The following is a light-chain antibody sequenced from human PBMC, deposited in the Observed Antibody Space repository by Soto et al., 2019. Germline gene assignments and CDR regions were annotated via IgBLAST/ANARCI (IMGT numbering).Light chain of an antibody. CDR3: QQYNNWPPT. Sequence: EIVMTQSPATLSVSPGERATLSCRASQSVSSNLAWYQQKPGQAPRLLIYGASTRATGIPARFSGSGSGTELTLTIRSLQSEDFGVYYCQQYNNWPPTFGGGTKVEIK. CDR2: GAS. V-gene: IGKV3-15*01. J-gene: IGKJ4*01. CDR1: QSVSSN.